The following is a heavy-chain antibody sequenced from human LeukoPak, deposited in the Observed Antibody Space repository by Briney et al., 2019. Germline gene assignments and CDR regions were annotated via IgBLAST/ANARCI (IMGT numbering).Heavy chain of an antibody. CDR2: INTNTGNP. V-gene: IGHV7-4-1*02. CDR1: GYSFTTYA. J-gene: IGHJ5*02. D-gene: IGHD3-10*01. CDR3: ARGVSSGTHYPWLDP. Sequence: EASVKVSCKASGYSFTTYAMYWVRQAPGQGLEWMGWINTNTGNPMYVQGFTGRFVFSVDTSVSTAYLQISSLKAEDTAVYYCARGVSSGTHYPWLDPWGQGTLVTVSS.